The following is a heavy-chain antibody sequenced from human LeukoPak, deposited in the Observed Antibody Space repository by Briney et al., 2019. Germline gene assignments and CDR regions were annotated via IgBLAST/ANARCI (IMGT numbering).Heavy chain of an antibody. CDR1: GFTVSSNY. J-gene: IGHJ4*02. V-gene: IGHV3-33*08. D-gene: IGHD6-13*01. Sequence: GGSLRLSCAASGFTVSSNYMSWVRQAPGKGLEWVAAIWYDGRNKHYADSVKGRFTISRDNARNTLFLQMNSLRAEGTAVYYCARDPYSSSSCSGDYWGQGTLVTVSS. CDR3: ARDPYSSSSCSGDY. CDR2: IWYDGRNK.